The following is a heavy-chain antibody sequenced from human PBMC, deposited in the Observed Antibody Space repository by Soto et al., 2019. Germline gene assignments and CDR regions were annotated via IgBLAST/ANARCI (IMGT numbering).Heavy chain of an antibody. CDR2: IIPIFGTT. J-gene: IGHJ4*02. Sequence: QVQLVQSGAEVKKPGSSVKVSCTASGGTFSRYGFTRVRQAPGQGFQWMGGIIPIFGTTHYEQNFQGRLSITADESTSTVYMELSSLRSDDTAIYFCARTYYQWEALHYFDFCGQGTLVTVSS. D-gene: IGHD1-26*01. CDR1: GGTFSRYG. CDR3: ARTYYQWEALHYFDF. V-gene: IGHV1-69*01.